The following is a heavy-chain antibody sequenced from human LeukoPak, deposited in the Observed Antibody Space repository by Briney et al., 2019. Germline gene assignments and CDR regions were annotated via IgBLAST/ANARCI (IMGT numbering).Heavy chain of an antibody. Sequence: SETLSLTCTVSGGSISSSSYYWGWIRQPPGKGLEWIGSIHYSGSTNYNPSLERRVTISVDTAKNQFSLKLSSVTAADTAVYYCARGYCSGGSCYSYYYYNYMDVWGKGTTVTVSS. CDR1: GGSISSSSYY. J-gene: IGHJ6*03. CDR3: ARGYCSGGSCYSYYYYNYMDV. CDR2: IHYSGST. D-gene: IGHD2-15*01. V-gene: IGHV4-39*07.